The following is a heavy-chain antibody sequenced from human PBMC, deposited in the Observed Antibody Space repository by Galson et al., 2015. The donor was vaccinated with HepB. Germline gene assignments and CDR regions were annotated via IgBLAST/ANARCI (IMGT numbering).Heavy chain of an antibody. V-gene: IGHV3-15*01. CDR1: GFTFTDAW. CDR3: ASGRQYQILLGY. Sequence: SLRLSCAASGFTFTDAWMNWVRQAPGKGLEWVGRITSKTDGEKTEFAAPVKGRFTISRDDSKNTVFLQMSSLEAADTAIYYCASGRQYQILLGYWGQGTLVTVSS. D-gene: IGHD3-10*01. CDR2: ITSKTDGEKT. J-gene: IGHJ4*02.